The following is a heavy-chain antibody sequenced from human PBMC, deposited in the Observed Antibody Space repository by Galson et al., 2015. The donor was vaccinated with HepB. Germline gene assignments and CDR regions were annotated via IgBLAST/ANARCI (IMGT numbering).Heavy chain of an antibody. J-gene: IGHJ4*02. CDR2: IGTAGDP. V-gene: IGHV3-13*05. CDR3: ARARSSSGIYYFDY. D-gene: IGHD6-6*01. CDR1: GFTFSSYD. Sequence: SLRLSCAASGFTFSSYDMHWVRQATGKGLEWVSAIGTAGDPYYPGSVKGRFTISRENAKNSLYLQMNSLRAGDTAVYYCARARSSSGIYYFDYWGQGTLVTVSS.